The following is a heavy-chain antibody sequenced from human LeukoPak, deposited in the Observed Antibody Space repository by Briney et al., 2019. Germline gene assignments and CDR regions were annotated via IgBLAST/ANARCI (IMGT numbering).Heavy chain of an antibody. D-gene: IGHD6-13*01. V-gene: IGHV4-34*09. CDR2: INHSGST. J-gene: IGHJ4*02. Sequence: PSETLSLTCAVYGGSFSGYYWSWIRQPPGKGLEWIGEINHSGSTNYNPSLKSRVTISVDTSKNQFSLKLSSVTAADTAVYYCAREGKSAAVDYWGQGTLVTVSS. CDR1: GGSFSGYY. CDR3: AREGKSAAVDY.